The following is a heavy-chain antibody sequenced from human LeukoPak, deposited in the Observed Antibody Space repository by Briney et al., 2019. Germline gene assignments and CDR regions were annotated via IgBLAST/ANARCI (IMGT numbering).Heavy chain of an antibody. Sequence: GGSLRLSCAASGFTVSSNYMSWVRQAPGKGLEWVSIIYSGGTTYHADSVKGRFTISRDNSKNTLYLQMNSLRADDTAVYYCAREYFVGATRMSAFDIWGQGTMVTVSS. CDR3: AREYFVGATRMSAFDI. V-gene: IGHV3-53*01. D-gene: IGHD1-26*01. J-gene: IGHJ3*02. CDR1: GFTVSSNY. CDR2: IYSGGTT.